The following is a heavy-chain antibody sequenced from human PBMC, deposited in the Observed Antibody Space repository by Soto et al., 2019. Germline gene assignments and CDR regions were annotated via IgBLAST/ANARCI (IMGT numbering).Heavy chain of an antibody. CDR2: IWYDGSNK. CDR3: ARAGSGDYYYGMDV. J-gene: IGHJ6*02. CDR1: GFTFSSYG. Sequence: GESLRLSCAASGFTFSSYGMHWVRQAPGKGLEWVAVIWYDGSNKYYADSVKGRFTISRDNSKNTLYLQMNSLRAEDTAVYYCARAGSGDYYYGMDVWGQGTTVTVSS. D-gene: IGHD6-25*01. V-gene: IGHV3-33*01.